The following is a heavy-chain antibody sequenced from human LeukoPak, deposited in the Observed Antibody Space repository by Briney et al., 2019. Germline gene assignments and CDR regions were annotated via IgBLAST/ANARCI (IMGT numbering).Heavy chain of an antibody. CDR2: TRGTGGYT. D-gene: IGHD2/OR15-2a*01. CDR3: GKGCNPSFLGGDS. CDR1: AFTFSSYA. V-gene: IGHV3-23*01. J-gene: IGHJ4*02. Sequence: AGSPSLSCAASAFTFSSYAMTWVRQAPGKGLEWVSRTRGTGGYTYHADSGKGRLTTSTDTSNLFLQMNSLGAEDTAVYFCGKGCNPSFLGGDSWGQGTLVTVSS.